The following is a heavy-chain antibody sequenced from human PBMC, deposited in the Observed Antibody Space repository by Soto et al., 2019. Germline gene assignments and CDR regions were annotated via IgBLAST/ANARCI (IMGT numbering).Heavy chain of an antibody. J-gene: IGHJ4*02. CDR1: GGSISSGGYY. Sequence: SETLSLTCAVSGGSISSGGYYWSWIRQHPGKGLEWIGYIYYSGSTYYNPSLKSRVTISVDTSKNQFSLKLSSVTAADTAVYYCARAYSSSWYDYWGQGTLVTVSS. CDR3: ARAYSSSWYDY. CDR2: IYYSGST. D-gene: IGHD6-13*01. V-gene: IGHV4-31*11.